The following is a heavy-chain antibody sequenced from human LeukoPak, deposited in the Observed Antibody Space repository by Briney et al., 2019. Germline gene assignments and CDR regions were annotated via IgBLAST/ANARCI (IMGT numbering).Heavy chain of an antibody. CDR2: IIPILGTA. CDR1: GGTFSSYA. D-gene: IGHD6-13*01. V-gene: IGHV1-69*05. J-gene: IGHJ5*02. CDR3: ARVVGIAAAGIKGDWFDP. Sequence: ASVKVSCKASGGTFSSYAISWVRQAPGQGLEWMEGIIPILGTANYAQKFQGRVTITTDESTSTAYMELSSLRSEDTAVYYCARVVGIAAAGIKGDWFDPWGQGTLVTVSS.